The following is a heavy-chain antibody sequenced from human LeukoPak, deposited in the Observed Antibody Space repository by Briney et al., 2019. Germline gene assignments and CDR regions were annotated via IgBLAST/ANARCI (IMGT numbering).Heavy chain of an antibody. CDR2: IYYSGST. D-gene: IGHD2-8*02. J-gene: IGHJ4*02. V-gene: IGHV4-31*03. CDR3: ARGVVYALFDY. CDR1: GGSISSGGYY. Sequence: PSETLSLTCTVSGGSISSGGYYWRWIRQHPGTGLEWIGYIYYSGSTYYNPSLKSRVTISVDTSKNQFSLKLSSVTAADTAVYYCARGVVYALFDYWGQGTLVTVSS.